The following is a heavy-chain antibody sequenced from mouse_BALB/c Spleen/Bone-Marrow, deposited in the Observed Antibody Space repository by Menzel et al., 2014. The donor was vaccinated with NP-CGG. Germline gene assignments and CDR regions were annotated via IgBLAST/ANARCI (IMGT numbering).Heavy chain of an antibody. J-gene: IGHJ4*01. D-gene: IGHD2-3*01. Sequence: VQLQQSGAELVKPGASVKLSCKASGYTFTSYWMHWVKQRPGQGLEWIGEINPSNGRTNYNEKFKSKATLTVDKSSSTAYMQLSSLTSEDSAVYYCARSDGYYPYYYAMEYWGQGTSVTVSS. CDR2: INPSNGRT. CDR1: GYTFTSYW. V-gene: IGHV1S81*02. CDR3: ARSDGYYPYYYAMEY.